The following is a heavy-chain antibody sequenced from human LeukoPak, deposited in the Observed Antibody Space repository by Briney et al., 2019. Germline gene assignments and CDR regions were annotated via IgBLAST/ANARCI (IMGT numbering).Heavy chain of an antibody. V-gene: IGHV4-59*01. D-gene: IGHD5-12*01. CDR2: IYYSGST. CDR1: GGSISSYY. CDR3: ARESGYDYLFDY. J-gene: IGHJ4*02. Sequence: SETLSLTCTVSGGSISSYYWSWIRQPPGKGLEWIGYIYYSGSTNCNPSLKSRVTISVDTSKNQFSLKLSSVTAADTAVYYCARESGYDYLFDYWGQGTLVTVSS.